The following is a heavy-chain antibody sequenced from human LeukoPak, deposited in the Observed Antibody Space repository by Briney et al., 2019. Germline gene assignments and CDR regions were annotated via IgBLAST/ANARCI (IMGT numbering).Heavy chain of an antibody. CDR1: GCTFDDYA. CDR2: ISWNSGSL. CDR3: AKDRDGGYSYGSVGDAFDI. J-gene: IGHJ3*02. Sequence: GRSLRLSCAASGCTFDDYAMHWVRQAPGKGLEWVSGISWNSGSLGYADSVKGRFTISRDNAKNSLYLQMNSLRAEDTALYYCAKDRDGGYSYGSVGDAFDIWGQGTMVTVSS. D-gene: IGHD5-18*01. V-gene: IGHV3-9*01.